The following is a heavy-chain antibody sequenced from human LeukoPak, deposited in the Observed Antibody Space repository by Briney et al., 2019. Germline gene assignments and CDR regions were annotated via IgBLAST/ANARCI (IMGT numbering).Heavy chain of an antibody. CDR3: ARGSTVVTPDSNYFDY. CDR2: ISWNSGSI. J-gene: IGHJ4*02. D-gene: IGHD4-23*01. V-gene: IGHV3-9*01. CDR1: GFTFDDYA. Sequence: GGSLRLSCAASGFTFDDYAMHWVRQAPGKGLEWVSGISWNSGSIGYADSVKGRFTISRDNAKNSLYLQMNSLRAEDTAVYYCARGSTVVTPDSNYFDYWGQGTLVTVSS.